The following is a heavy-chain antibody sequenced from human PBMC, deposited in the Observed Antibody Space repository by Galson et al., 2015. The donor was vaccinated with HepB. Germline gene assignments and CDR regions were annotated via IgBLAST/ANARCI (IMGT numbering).Heavy chain of an antibody. CDR2: IYWDDDK. J-gene: IGHJ3*02. CDR1: GFSLNTSGVG. CDR3: AHSGSYYDILSGYKGAFDI. Sequence: PALVKPTQTLTLTCTLSGFSLNTSGVGVGWIRQPPGKALEWLALIYWDDDKRNSPSLKSRLTIAKDTSKNQVVLTMTNMDPVDTATYYCAHSGSYYDILSGYKGAFDIWGQGTMVTVSS. V-gene: IGHV2-5*02. D-gene: IGHD3-9*01.